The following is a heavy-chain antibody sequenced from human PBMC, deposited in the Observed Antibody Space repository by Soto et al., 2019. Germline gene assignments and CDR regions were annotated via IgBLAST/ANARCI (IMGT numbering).Heavy chain of an antibody. D-gene: IGHD1-1*01. Sequence: EVQLFESGGGLVQPGGSLRLSCAASGFTFSNYDMNWVRQAPGKGLEWVAGITNSGRRTYYADSVMGRFTIARDTSKNTLYLQMNSLRAEDAAVDDCANRPRSYNLDVWGQWPTVTVSS. V-gene: IGHV3-23*01. J-gene: IGHJ6*02. CDR3: ANRPRSYNLDV. CDR2: ITNSGRRT. CDR1: GFTFSNYD.